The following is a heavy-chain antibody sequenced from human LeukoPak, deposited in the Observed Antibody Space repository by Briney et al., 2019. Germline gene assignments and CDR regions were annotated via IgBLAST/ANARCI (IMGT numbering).Heavy chain of an antibody. J-gene: IGHJ5*02. CDR2: IYSSGST. V-gene: IGHV4-61*09. Sequence: SETLSLTCTVSGFSMSSGSYYWTWIRQPAGKGLEWIGHIYSSGSTYYSPSLKSRVTISVDTSKSQFSLKLSSVTAADTAVYYCARLGRITMVRGVIINWFDPWGQGTLVTVSS. CDR3: ARLGRITMVRGVIINWFDP. CDR1: GFSMSSGSYY. D-gene: IGHD3-10*01.